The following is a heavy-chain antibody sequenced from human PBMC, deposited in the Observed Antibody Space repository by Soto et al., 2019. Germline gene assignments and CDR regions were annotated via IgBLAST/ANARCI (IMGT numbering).Heavy chain of an antibody. CDR1: GGSVSSGSYY. V-gene: IGHV4-61*01. CDR2: IYYSGST. CDR3: ARAYCGGDCYSGNWFDP. Sequence: SETLSLTCTVSGGSVSSGSYYWIWIRQPPGKGLEWIGYIYYSGSTNYNPSLKSRVTISVDTSKNQFSLKLSSVTAADTAVYYCARAYCGGDCYSGNWFDPWGQGTLVTVSS. J-gene: IGHJ5*02. D-gene: IGHD2-21*02.